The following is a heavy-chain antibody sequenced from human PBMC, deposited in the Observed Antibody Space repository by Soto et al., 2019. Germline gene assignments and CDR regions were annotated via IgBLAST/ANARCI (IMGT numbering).Heavy chain of an antibody. J-gene: IGHJ5*02. D-gene: IGHD2-2*01. CDR1: GFTFSDYY. CDR3: ARGPNCISTSCPNWFDP. CDR2: ISSSGSTI. V-gene: IGHV3-11*01. Sequence: LRLSCAASGFTFSDYYMSWIRQAPGKGLEWVSYISSSGSTIYYADSVKGRFTISRDNAKNSLYLQMNSLRAEDTAVYYCARGPNCISTSCPNWFDPWGQGTLVTVSS.